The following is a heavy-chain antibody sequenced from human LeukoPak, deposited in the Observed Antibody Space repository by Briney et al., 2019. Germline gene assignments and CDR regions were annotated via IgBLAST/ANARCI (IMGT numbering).Heavy chain of an antibody. Sequence: SETLSLTCTVSGGSISSYYWSWIRQPPGKGLEWIGYIYYSGSTNYNPSLKSRVTISVDTSKNQFSLKLSSVTAADTAVYYCASRRAGGLLRLDYWGQGTLVTVSS. CDR1: GGSISSYY. CDR3: ASRRAGGLLRLDY. CDR2: IYYSGST. D-gene: IGHD3-16*01. V-gene: IGHV4-59*01. J-gene: IGHJ4*02.